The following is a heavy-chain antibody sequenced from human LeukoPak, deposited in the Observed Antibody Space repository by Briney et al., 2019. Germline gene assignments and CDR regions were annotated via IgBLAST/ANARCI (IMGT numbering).Heavy chain of an antibody. D-gene: IGHD3-3*01. J-gene: IGHJ4*02. CDR1: GFTFRSYW. V-gene: IGHV3-74*01. Sequence: GGSLRLSCAASGFTFRSYWMHWVRQAPGKGLVWVSRINTDGSSTSYADSVKGRFTISRDNAKNTLYLQMNSLRAEDTAVYYCARWGDFWSGYPFDYWGQGTLVTVSS. CDR3: ARWGDFWSGYPFDY. CDR2: INTDGSST.